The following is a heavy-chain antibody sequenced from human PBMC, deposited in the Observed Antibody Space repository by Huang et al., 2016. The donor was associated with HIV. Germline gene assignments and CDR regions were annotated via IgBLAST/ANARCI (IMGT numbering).Heavy chain of an antibody. V-gene: IGHV3-30-3*01. CDR2: ISYVGNDK. Sequence: QVQLVESGGGVVQPGRSLRLSCAASEFTLSDYSIHWVRQGPGKGLGWVALISYVGNDKVYSDSVRGRFTISRDNFNNTLYLQMNSLRHEDTALYYCARFGKRLPMLRGEDVIGDIWGQGTMVSVSS. CDR3: ARFGKRLPMLRGEDVIGDI. CDR1: EFTLSDYS. D-gene: IGHD3-10*01. J-gene: IGHJ3*02.